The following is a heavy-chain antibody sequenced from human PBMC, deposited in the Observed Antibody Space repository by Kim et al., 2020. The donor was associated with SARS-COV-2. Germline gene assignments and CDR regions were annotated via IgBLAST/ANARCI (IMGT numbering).Heavy chain of an antibody. D-gene: IGHD3-22*01. CDR1: GFTISNYA. J-gene: IGHJ3*01. CDR2: IYNGGTRT. Sequence: GGSLRLSCAASGFTISNYAMNWVRQAPGKGLEWVSVIYNGGTRTYYVDSVKGRFTVSTDNSRNTVFLQMNSLRAEDTAVYYCAKARDYDPWNPLDFWGQGTLVTVSS. CDR3: AKARDYDPWNPLDF. V-gene: IGHV3-23*03.